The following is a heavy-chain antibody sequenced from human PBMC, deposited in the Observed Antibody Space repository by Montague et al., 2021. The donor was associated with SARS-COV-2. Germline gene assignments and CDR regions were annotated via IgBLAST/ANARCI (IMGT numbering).Heavy chain of an antibody. Sequence: PALVKPTQTLTLTCTFSGFSLNTSGMCVSWIRQPPGKALEWLALIDRDEDRYYSTSLKTRLTISKDTSKNQVVLTMTNMDPIDTATYYCARSYGDYRDSYFDYWGQGTLVTVSS. V-gene: IGHV2-70*01. CDR3: ARSYGDYRDSYFDY. J-gene: IGHJ4*02. D-gene: IGHD4-17*01. CDR1: GFSLNTSGMC. CDR2: IDRDEDR.